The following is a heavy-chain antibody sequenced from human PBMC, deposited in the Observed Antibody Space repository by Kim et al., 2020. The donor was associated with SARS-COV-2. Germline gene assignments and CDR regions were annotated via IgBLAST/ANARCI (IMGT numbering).Heavy chain of an antibody. CDR3: ARVGIVAGSFDY. V-gene: IGHV3-7*01. D-gene: IGHD5-12*01. J-gene: IGHJ4*02. Sequence: VESVQGRFTISRDNTKNSLYLQMNSLRAEDTAGYYCARVGIVAGSFDYWGQGTLVTVSS.